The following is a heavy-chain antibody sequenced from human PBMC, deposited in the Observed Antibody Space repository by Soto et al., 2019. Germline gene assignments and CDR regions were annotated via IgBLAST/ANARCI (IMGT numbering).Heavy chain of an antibody. CDR2: INHSGST. CDR3: ARHVSATRHYYYYHYMDV. D-gene: IGHD3-10*02. V-gene: IGHV4-34*01. CDR1: GGSFSGYY. Sequence: SETLSLTCAVYGGSFSGYYWSWIRQPPGKGLEWIGEINHSGSTNYNPSLKSRVTISVDTSKNQFSLKLSSVTAADTAVYYCARHVSATRHYYYYHYMDVWGKGTTVTVSS. J-gene: IGHJ6*03.